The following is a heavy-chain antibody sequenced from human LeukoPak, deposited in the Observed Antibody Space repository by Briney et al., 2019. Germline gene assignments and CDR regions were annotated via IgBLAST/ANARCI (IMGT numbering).Heavy chain of an antibody. J-gene: IGHJ5*02. Sequence: SETLSLTCAVYGGSFSGYYWSWIRQPPGKGLEWIGEINHSGSTNYNPSLKSRVTISVDTSKNQFSLKLSSVTAADTAVYYCARGRWTPGRRWFDPWGQGTLVTVSS. CDR2: INHSGST. D-gene: IGHD3/OR15-3a*01. CDR3: ARGRWTPGRRWFDP. V-gene: IGHV4-34*01. CDR1: GGSFSGYY.